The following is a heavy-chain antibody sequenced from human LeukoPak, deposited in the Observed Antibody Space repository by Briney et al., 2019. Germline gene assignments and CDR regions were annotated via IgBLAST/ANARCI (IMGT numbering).Heavy chain of an antibody. D-gene: IGHD7-27*01. CDR3: ARMKNWGLWDY. V-gene: IGHV3-7*01. CDR1: GFTFSNCW. Sequence: GGSLRLSCAASGFTFSNCWMSWVRQVPGRGVEWVANIKEEVSEKYYADSVKGRFTISRDNAKNSLYLQMNSLRVEDTALYYCARMKNWGLWDYWGQGTLVTVSS. CDR2: IKEEVSEK. J-gene: IGHJ4*02.